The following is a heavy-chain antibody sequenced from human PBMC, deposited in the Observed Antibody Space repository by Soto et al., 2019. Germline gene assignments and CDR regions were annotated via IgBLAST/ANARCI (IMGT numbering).Heavy chain of an antibody. V-gene: IGHV1-69*01. CDR1: RVAFSKFI. D-gene: IGHD6-19*01. CDR2: NIHIFGTA. CDR3: AKGRYSSPMGYYYGMDV. J-gene: IGHJ6*02. Sequence: QAQLEQSGGEVKKPGSSVKVSCKASRVAFSKFIVTWVRQAPGLGLEWVGGNIHIFGTATYAQKFQGRVTITADESTSTSYMEVNNLRSEDTAVYYCAKGRYSSPMGYYYGMDVWGQWTTVTVSS.